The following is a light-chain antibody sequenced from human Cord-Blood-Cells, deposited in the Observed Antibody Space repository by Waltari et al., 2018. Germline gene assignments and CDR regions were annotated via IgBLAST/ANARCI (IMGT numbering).Light chain of an antibody. V-gene: IGKV1-33*01. CDR3: QQYDNLPLT. CDR2: DAS. J-gene: IGKJ4*01. CDR1: QDISHY. Sequence: DIQMTQSPSSLSASVGDSVTITCQASQDISHYLNWYQQKPGKAPKLLIYDASNLETGVPSRFSGSGSGTDFTFTISSLQPEDIATYYCQQYDNLPLTFGGGTKVEIK.